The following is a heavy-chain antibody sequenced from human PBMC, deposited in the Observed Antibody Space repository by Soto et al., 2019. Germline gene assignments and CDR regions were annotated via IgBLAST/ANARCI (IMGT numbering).Heavy chain of an antibody. V-gene: IGHV1-8*01. D-gene: IGHD2-8*01. J-gene: IGHJ3*02. Sequence: ASVKVSCKASGYTFTSYDINWVRQATGQGLEWMGWMNPNSGNTGYAQKFQGRVTMTRNTSISTAYMELSSLRSEDTAVYYCGRGLDIVLMVYAAGDAFDIWGQGTMVTVSS. CDR2: MNPNSGNT. CDR3: GRGLDIVLMVYAAGDAFDI. CDR1: GYTFTSYD.